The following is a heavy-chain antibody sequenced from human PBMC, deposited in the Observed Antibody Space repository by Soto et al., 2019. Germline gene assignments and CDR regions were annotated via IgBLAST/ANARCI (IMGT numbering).Heavy chain of an antibody. J-gene: IGHJ5*01. Sequence: DSMQISCKASGYTFTTFWISSVRQLPGKGLEWMGRIDPSDSYTSYSPSFQGHVTISVDKSISTAYLQWGSLTASDTAIYYCAMIYCSATACDSWFGSCGKGSLVTVSS. CDR3: AMIYCSATACDSWFGS. D-gene: IGHD2-8*02. V-gene: IGHV5-10-1*01. CDR1: GYTFTTFW. CDR2: IDPSDSYT.